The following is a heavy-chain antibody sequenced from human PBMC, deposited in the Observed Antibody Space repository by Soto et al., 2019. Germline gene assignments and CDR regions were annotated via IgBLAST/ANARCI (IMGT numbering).Heavy chain of an antibody. Sequence: PSETLCVTCAVSGGSIRSYYWSWIRQPPRKGLEWIGYIYYSGSTNYNPSLKSRVTISVDTSKNQFSLKLSSVTAADTALYYCASRPQRNHFPYWGQGPLVTV. V-gene: IGHV4-59*01. CDR1: GGSIRSYY. CDR3: ASRPQRNHFPY. CDR2: IYYSGST. D-gene: IGHD1-1*01. J-gene: IGHJ4*02.